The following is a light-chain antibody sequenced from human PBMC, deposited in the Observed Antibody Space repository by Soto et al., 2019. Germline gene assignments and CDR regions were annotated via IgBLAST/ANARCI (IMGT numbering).Light chain of an antibody. CDR3: QQYNKWPRT. Sequence: EIVMTQSPATLSVSPGERATLSCRASQSVSSNLAWYQQKPGQAPRLLIYGASTRATGIPARFSGSGSGTAFTLTISSLQSEDFAVYSCQQYNKWPRTFGQGTKVEIK. CDR1: QSVSSN. V-gene: IGKV3-15*01. CDR2: GAS. J-gene: IGKJ1*01.